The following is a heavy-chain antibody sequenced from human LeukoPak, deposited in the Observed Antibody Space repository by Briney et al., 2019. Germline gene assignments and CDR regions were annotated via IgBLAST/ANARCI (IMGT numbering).Heavy chain of an antibody. CDR1: GGSFSGYY. J-gene: IGHJ5*02. V-gene: IGHV4-34*01. CDR3: ARNRYILSSWNWFDP. Sequence: PSETLSLTCAVYGGSFSGYYWSWIRQPPGKGLEWIGEINHSGSTNYNPSLKSRVTISVDTSKNQFSLKLSSVTAADTAVYYCARNRYILSSWNWFDPWGQGTLVTVSS. CDR2: INHSGST. D-gene: IGHD2-8*02.